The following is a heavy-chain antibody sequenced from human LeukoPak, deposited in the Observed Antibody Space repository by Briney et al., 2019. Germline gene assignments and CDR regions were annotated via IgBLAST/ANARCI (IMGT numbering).Heavy chain of an antibody. V-gene: IGHV3-23*01. Sequence: PGGSLRLSCAASGFTFSSYAMSWVRQAPGKGLEWVSAISGSGGSTYYADSVKGRFTISRDDSKNTLYLQMSSLRAEDTAVYYCAKHQVRSHDYWGQGTLVTVSS. CDR3: AKHQVRSHDY. CDR2: ISGSGGST. J-gene: IGHJ4*02. CDR1: GFTFSSYA.